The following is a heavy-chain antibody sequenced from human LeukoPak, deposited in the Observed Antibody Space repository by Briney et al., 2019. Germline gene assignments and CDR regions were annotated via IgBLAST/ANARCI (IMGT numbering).Heavy chain of an antibody. D-gene: IGHD5-18*01. V-gene: IGHV3-23*01. CDR3: AKVGSYGYYFDY. CDR2: ISGSGGST. J-gene: IGHJ4*02. CDR1: GFTFSSYA. Sequence: PGGSLRLSCAASGFTFSSYAMTWVRQAPGKGLEWDSAISGSGGSTYYADSVKGRFTISRDNSKNTLYLQMNSLRAEDTAVYYCAKVGSYGYYFDYWGQGTLVTVSS.